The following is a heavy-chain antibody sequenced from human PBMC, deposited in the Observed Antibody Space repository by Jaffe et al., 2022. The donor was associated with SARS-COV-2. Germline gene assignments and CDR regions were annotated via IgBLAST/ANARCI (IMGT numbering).Heavy chain of an antibody. Sequence: QLQLQESGPGLVKPSETLSLTCTVSGGSISSSSYYWGWIRQPPGKGLEWIGSIYYSGSTYYNPSLKSRVTISVDTSKNQFSLKLSSVTAADTAVYYCARREEMATITWDYWGQGTLVTVSS. J-gene: IGHJ4*02. V-gene: IGHV4-39*01. CDR2: IYYSGST. D-gene: IGHD5-12*01. CDR3: ARREEMATITWDY. CDR1: GGSISSSSYY.